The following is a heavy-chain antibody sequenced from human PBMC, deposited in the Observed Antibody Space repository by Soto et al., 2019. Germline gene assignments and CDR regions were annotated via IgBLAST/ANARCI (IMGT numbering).Heavy chain of an antibody. CDR1: GFIFSDYY. Sequence: PGGSLRLSCSASGFIFSDYYMSWIRQAPGKGPEWLSYISSSSSYTNNAESVKGRFTISRDNAKNSLYLQMNNLRAEDTAVYYCARALSKDGYTYKGLDFCGLGTMVTV. CDR3: ARALSKDGYTYKGLDF. CDR2: ISSSSSYT. V-gene: IGHV3-11*06. D-gene: IGHD5-18*01. J-gene: IGHJ4*02.